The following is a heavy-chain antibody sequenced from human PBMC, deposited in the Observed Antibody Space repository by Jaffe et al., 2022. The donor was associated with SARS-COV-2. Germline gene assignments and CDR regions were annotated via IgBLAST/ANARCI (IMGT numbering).Heavy chain of an antibody. J-gene: IGHJ4*02. CDR2: ISSSSSYI. CDR1: GFTFSSYS. CDR3: ARDPLFLGPFDY. V-gene: IGHV3-21*01. Sequence: EVQLVESGGGLVKPGGSLRLSCAASGFTFSSYSMNWVRQAPGKGLEWVSSISSSSSYIYYADSVKGRFTISRDNAKNSLYLQMNSLRAEDTAVYYCARDPLFLGPFDYWGQGTLVTVSS. D-gene: IGHD3-3*01.